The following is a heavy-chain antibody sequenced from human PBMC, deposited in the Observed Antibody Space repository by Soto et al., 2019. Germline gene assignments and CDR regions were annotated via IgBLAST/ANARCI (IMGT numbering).Heavy chain of an antibody. V-gene: IGHV4-39*02. Sequence: PSETLSLTCTVSGGSISSSSYYWGWIRQPPGKGLEWTGGIYYSGSTYYNPSLKSRVTISVDTSKNQFSLKLSSVTAADTAVYYCARDLPDWFRGRVNYYYGMDVWGQGTTVTVSS. CDR3: ARDLPDWFRGRVNYYYGMDV. CDR2: IYYSGST. J-gene: IGHJ6*02. CDR1: GGSISSSSYY. D-gene: IGHD3-9*01.